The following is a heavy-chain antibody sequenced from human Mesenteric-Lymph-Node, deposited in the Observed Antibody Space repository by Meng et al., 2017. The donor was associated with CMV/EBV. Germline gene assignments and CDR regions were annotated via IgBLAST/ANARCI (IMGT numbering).Heavy chain of an antibody. V-gene: IGHV4-38-2*02. J-gene: IGHJ5*02. D-gene: IGHD2-8*02. CDR2: IYHSGST. CDR3: ARDWWRTKGWDLNWFDP. Sequence: SETLSLTCTVSGYSISSGYCWGWIRQPPGKGLEWIGSIYHSGSTYYNPSLKSRVTISVDTSKNQFSLKLSSVTAADTAVYYCARDWWRTKGWDLNWFDPWGQGTLVTVSS. CDR1: GYSISSGYC.